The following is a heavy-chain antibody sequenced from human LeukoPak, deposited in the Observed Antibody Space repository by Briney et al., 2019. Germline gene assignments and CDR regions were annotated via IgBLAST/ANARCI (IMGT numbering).Heavy chain of an antibody. V-gene: IGHV5-51*01. D-gene: IGHD3-3*01. CDR2: IYPGDSDT. J-gene: IGHJ3*02. CDR3: ARRSAFLTRRPDAFDI. Sequence: GESLKISCQASGYTFAKYWIGWVRQMPGKGLEWMGIIYPGDSDTRYSPSFQGQVTISADKSISTAYLQWSSLKASDTAMYYCARRSAFLTRRPDAFDIWGQGTMVTVSS. CDR1: GYTFAKYW.